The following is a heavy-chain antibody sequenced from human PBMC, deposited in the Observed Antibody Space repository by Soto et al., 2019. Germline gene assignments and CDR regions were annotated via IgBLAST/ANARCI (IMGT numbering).Heavy chain of an antibody. CDR2: IYHSMST. J-gene: IGHJ6*02. Sequence: QVQLQESGPGLVKPSGTLSLTCAVSGGSISSSNWWSWVRQPPGKGLEWIGEIYHSMSTNYNPYHKTRVTISVDKSKNQFSLKLSSVTAADTAVYYCARGPYYGSGKEDGMDVWGQGTTVTVSS. D-gene: IGHD3-10*01. CDR1: GGSISSSNW. CDR3: ARGPYYGSGKEDGMDV. V-gene: IGHV4-4*02.